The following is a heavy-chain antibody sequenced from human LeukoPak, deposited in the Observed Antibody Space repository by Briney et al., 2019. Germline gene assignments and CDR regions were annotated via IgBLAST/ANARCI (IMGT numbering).Heavy chain of an antibody. CDR3: ARDRKYYYDSSGYYNYYFGY. D-gene: IGHD3-22*01. Sequence: SETLSLTCTVSGGSISSGSYYWSWIRQPAGKGLEWIGRIYTSGSTNYNPSLKSRVTISVDTSKNQFSLKLSSVTAADTAVYYCARDRKYYYDSSGYYNYYFGYWGQGTLVTVSS. CDR2: IYTSGST. V-gene: IGHV4-61*02. J-gene: IGHJ4*02. CDR1: GGSISSGSYY.